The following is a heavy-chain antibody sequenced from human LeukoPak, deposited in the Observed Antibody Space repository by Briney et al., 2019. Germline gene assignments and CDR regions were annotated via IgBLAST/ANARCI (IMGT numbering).Heavy chain of an antibody. CDR1: GFTFSSYA. J-gene: IGHJ4*02. V-gene: IGHV3-30*01. CDR2: ISYDGSNK. D-gene: IGHD1-7*01. CDR3: ARTYNWNYVIVYYFDY. Sequence: GRSLRLSCAASGFTFSSYAVHWVRQAPGKGLEWVAVISYDGSNKYYADSVKGRFTISRDNSKDTLYLQMNSLRAEDTAVYYCARTYNWNYVIVYYFDYWGQGTLVTVSS.